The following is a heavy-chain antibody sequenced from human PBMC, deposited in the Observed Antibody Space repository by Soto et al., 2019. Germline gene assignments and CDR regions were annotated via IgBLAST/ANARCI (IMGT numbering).Heavy chain of an antibody. D-gene: IGHD3-3*01. CDR1: GYPVTAYY. V-gene: IGHV1-2*02. J-gene: IGHJ3*02. Sequence: QLHLVQSGAVVKKPGASVTVSCSASGYPVTAYYMHWVRQAPGRGLEWMGGINPATGAAKYTQTFQGRGTMARGPSPGTVFMEPSGLASEDTAVFYWARGGGVGVAGSAAFDMWGQGTLVTVSS. CDR2: INPATGAA. CDR3: ARGGGVGVAGSAAFDM.